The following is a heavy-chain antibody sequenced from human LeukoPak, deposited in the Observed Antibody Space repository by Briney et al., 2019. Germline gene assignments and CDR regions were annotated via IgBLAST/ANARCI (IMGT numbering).Heavy chain of an antibody. CDR2: ISTSSNYI. CDR3: ARGAFYSSGWYENY. J-gene: IGHJ4*02. CDR1: GFTFSSYS. Sequence: GGSLRLSCAASGFTFSSYSMNWVRQAPGKGLEWVSSISTSSNYIYYAGSMKGRFTISRDNAKNSLYLQMNSLRAEDTALYYCARGAFYSSGWYENYWGQGALVTVSS. D-gene: IGHD6-19*01. V-gene: IGHV3-21*04.